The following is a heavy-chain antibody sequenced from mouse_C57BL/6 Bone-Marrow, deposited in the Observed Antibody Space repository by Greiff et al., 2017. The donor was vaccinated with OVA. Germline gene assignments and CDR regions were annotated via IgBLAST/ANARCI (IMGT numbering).Heavy chain of an antibody. CDR3: TRGGWLLWYFDV. J-gene: IGHJ1*03. D-gene: IGHD2-3*01. CDR2: ISSGGDYI. CDR1: GFTFSSYA. Sequence: EVKVVESGEGLVKPGGSLKLSCAASGFTFSSYAMSWVRQTPEKRLEWVAYISSGGDYIYYADTVKGRFTISRDNARNTLYLQMSSLKSEDTAMYYCTRGGWLLWYFDVWGTGTTVTVSS. V-gene: IGHV5-9-1*02.